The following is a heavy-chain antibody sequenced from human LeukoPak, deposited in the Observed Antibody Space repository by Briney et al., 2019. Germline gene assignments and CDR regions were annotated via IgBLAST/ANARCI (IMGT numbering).Heavy chain of an antibody. CDR1: GYTFTSYG. Sequence: ASVKVSCKASGYTFTSYGISWVRQAPGQGLEWMGWISAYNGNTNYAQKFQGRVTITADESTSTAYMELSSLRSEDTAVYYCARDLCSSTSCYQAFDIWGQGTMVTVSS. J-gene: IGHJ3*02. CDR2: ISAYNGNT. V-gene: IGHV1-18*01. D-gene: IGHD2-2*01. CDR3: ARDLCSSTSCYQAFDI.